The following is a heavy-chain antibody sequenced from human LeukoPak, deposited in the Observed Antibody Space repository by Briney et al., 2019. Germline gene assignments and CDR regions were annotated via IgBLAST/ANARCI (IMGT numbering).Heavy chain of an antibody. CDR3: ARRGHSFDY. J-gene: IGHJ4*02. CDR2: MNPRSGNT. Sequence: ASVRVSCKASGYTFTTYDIHWVRQATGQWLEWMGWMNPRSGNTGYAQKFQARVTITRSTSISTAYMELRSLRSEDTAVYYCARRGHSFDYWGQGTLVTVSS. CDR1: GYTFTTYD. V-gene: IGHV1-8*03. D-gene: IGHD3-16*01.